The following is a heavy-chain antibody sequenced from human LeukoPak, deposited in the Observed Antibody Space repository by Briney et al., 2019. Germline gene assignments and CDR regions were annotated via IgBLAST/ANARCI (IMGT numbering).Heavy chain of an antibody. Sequence: PSETLSLTCTVSGGSISSGGYYWSWIRQHPGKGLEWIGYIYYSGSTYYNPSLKSRVTISVDTSKNQFSLKLSSVTAADTAVYYCARAPIPYDSSRTDYRFDPWGQGTLVTVAS. CDR3: ARAPIPYDSSRTDYRFDP. V-gene: IGHV4-31*03. D-gene: IGHD6-13*01. CDR2: IYYSGST. CDR1: GGSISSGGYY. J-gene: IGHJ5*02.